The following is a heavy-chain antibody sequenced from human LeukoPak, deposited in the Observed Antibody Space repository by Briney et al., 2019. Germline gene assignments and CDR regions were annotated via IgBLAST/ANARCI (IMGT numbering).Heavy chain of an antibody. CDR1: GFTFSIYA. V-gene: IGHV3-23*01. J-gene: IGHJ4*02. Sequence: GGSLRLSCADSGFTFSIYAMSWVRQAPGKGLEWVSTVSPSGGSTHYADSVKGRFTISRDNSKNTLYLQMSSLRADDTAVYFCARYYDILTDYHRFDYWGQGTPVTVSS. CDR3: ARYYDILTDYHRFDY. CDR2: VSPSGGST. D-gene: IGHD3-9*01.